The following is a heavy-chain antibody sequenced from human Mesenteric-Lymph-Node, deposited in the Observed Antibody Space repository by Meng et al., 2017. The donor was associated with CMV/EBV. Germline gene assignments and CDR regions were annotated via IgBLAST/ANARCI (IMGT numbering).Heavy chain of an antibody. V-gene: IGHV3-21*01. D-gene: IGHD3-22*01. Sequence: GGSLRLSCAASGFTFSSYSMNWVRQAPGKGLEWVSSISSSSSYIYYADSVKGRFTISRDNAKNSLYLQMNSLRAEDTAVYYCATLEYYDSSGYSPFDPWGQGTLVTVSS. CDR1: GFTFSSYS. J-gene: IGHJ5*02. CDR2: ISSSSSYI. CDR3: ATLEYYDSSGYSPFDP.